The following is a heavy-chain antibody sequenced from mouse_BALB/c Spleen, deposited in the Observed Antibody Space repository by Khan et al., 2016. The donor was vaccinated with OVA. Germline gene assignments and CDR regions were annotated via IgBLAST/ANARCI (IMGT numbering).Heavy chain of an antibody. J-gene: IGHJ4*01. D-gene: IGHD2-3*01. CDR2: ISSGGSYT. V-gene: IGHV5-6*01. CDR3: ARQPGYYGGSAMDY. Sequence: VQLKESGGDLVKPGGSLKLSCAASGFTFSSYGMSWVRQTPDKRLEWVAAISSGGSYTYYPDSLKGRFTISRDHAKNTLYLQLSSLKSEDTAMYYCARQPGYYGGSAMDYWGQGTSVTVSS. CDR1: GFTFSSYG.